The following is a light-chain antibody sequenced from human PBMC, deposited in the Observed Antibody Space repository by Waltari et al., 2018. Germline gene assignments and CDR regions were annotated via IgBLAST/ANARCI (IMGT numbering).Light chain of an antibody. Sequence: DIQMTQSPSSLSASVGDRVTITCRASRSISTYLNWYQQKPGKAPKLLIFAASILQSGVPSRFSGSGSGTDFSLTISTLQPEDFATYYCQYSYSPRQGFTFGPGTKVDI. CDR3: QYSYSPRQGFT. CDR2: AAS. CDR1: RSISTY. V-gene: IGKV1-39*01. J-gene: IGKJ3*01.